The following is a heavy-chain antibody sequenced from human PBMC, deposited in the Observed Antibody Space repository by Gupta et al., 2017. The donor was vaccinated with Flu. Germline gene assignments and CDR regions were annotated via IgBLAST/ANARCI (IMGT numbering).Heavy chain of an antibody. D-gene: IGHD3-16*01. Sequence: EIQLVESGEGWPRLASPLQPPVLALDLPFGIYPLIWVRQVPGKGLEWVSSISWNSGSIGYGASVKGRFSISRDNAQRSLFLQMNNLRPEDTAFYYCSVGMGSSWFLGGGYWGQGTLVSVPS. CDR2: ISWNSGSI. J-gene: IGHJ4*02. CDR3: SVGMGSSWFLGGGY. V-gene: IGHV3-9*01. CDR1: DLPFGIYP.